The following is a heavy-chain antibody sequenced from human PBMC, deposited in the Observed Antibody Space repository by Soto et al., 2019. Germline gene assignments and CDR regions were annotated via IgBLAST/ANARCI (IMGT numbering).Heavy chain of an antibody. Sequence: QVQLQQWGAGLLKPSETLSLTCAVYGGSFSGYYWSWIRQPPGKGLEWIGEINHSGSTNYNPSLKSRVTLSVDTSKNQFSLKLSSVTAADTAVYYCARSGWPWYFDYWGQGTLVTVSS. V-gene: IGHV4-34*01. CDR2: INHSGST. CDR1: GGSFSGYY. CDR3: ARSGWPWYFDY. D-gene: IGHD3-22*01. J-gene: IGHJ4*02.